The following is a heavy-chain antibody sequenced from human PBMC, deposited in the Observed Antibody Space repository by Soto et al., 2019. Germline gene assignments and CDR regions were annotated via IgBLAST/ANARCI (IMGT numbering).Heavy chain of an antibody. CDR2: IYHSGST. J-gene: IGHJ6*02. CDR3: ARVGVAVAGAYYYGMDV. D-gene: IGHD6-19*01. V-gene: IGHV4-4*02. Sequence: ETLSLTCAVSGGSISSSNWWSWVRQPPGKGLEWIGEIYHSGSTNYNPSLKSRVTISVDTSKNQFSLKLSSVTAADTAVYYCARVGVAVAGAYYYGMDVWGQGTTVTVSS. CDR1: GGSISSSNW.